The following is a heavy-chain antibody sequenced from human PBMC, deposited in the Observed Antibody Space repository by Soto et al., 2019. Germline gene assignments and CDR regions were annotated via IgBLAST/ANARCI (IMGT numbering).Heavy chain of an antibody. CDR1: GFTFSDYY. D-gene: IGHD6-19*01. Sequence: PGGSLIISWASSGFTFSDYYVSWIRQAPGKGLEWVSYISSSGSTIYYADSVKGRFTISRDNAKNSLYLQMNSLRAEDTAVYYCARGWISSGWYGYYFDYWGQGTLVTVSS. CDR2: ISSSGSTI. J-gene: IGHJ4*02. CDR3: ARGWISSGWYGYYFDY. V-gene: IGHV3-11*01.